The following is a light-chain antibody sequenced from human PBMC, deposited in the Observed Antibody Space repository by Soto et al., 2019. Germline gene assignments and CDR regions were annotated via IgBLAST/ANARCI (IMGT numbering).Light chain of an antibody. CDR3: QQCSSWPLT. CDR1: QSVGSF. J-gene: IGKJ5*01. Sequence: EIVLTQSPATLSLSPGDRATLSCRASQSVGSFLAWFQQKPGQAPRLLMYDVSKRATGIPARFSGSGSGTDFTLTISSLEPDGFAVYYCQQCSSWPLTFGQGTRLEIK. CDR2: DVS. V-gene: IGKV3-11*01.